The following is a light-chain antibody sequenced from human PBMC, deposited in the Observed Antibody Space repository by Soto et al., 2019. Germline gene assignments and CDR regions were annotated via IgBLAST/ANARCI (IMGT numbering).Light chain of an antibody. CDR1: SSNIGAGYA. CDR2: GNS. CDR3: QSYDSSLSSYV. J-gene: IGLJ1*01. V-gene: IGLV1-40*01. Sequence: QYVLTQPPSVSGAPGQRVTISCTGSSSNIGAGYAVHWYQQLPGTAPKLLIYGNSNRPSGVPDRFSGSKSGTSASLAITGRQAEDEADYYCQSYDSSLSSYVFGTGTKLTVL.